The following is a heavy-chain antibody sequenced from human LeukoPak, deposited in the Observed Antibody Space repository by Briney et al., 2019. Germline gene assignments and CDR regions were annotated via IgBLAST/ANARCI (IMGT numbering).Heavy chain of an antibody. CDR3: AKVGQNYYYYYMDV. V-gene: IGHV3-23*01. CDR1: GFTFSSYH. Sequence: GGSLRLSCVASGFTFSSYHMSWVRQAPGKGLEWVSGVSGSGGSRNYADSVKGRFTISRDNSKNTLYLQMNSLRAEDTAVYYCAKVGQNYYYYYMDVWGTGTTVTVSS. J-gene: IGHJ6*03. CDR2: VSGSGGSR.